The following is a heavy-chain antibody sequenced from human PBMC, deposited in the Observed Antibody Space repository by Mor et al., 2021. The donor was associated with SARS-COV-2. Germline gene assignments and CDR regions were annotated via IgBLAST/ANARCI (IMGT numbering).Heavy chain of an antibody. J-gene: IGHJ6*01. CDR2: INSDGSST. Sequence: GKGLVWVSRINSDGSSTSYADSVKGRFTISRDNAKNTLYLQMNSLRAEDTAVYYCARAQGYCSGGSCYSSYYYYGM. CDR3: ARAQGYCSGGSCYSSYYYYGM. D-gene: IGHD2-15*01. V-gene: IGHV3-74*01.